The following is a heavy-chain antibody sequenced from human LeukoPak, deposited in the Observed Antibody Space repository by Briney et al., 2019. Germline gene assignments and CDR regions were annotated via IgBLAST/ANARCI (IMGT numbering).Heavy chain of an antibody. D-gene: IGHD3-22*01. J-gene: IGHJ4*02. Sequence: GGSLRLSCAVSGITLSNYGMSWVRQAPGKGLEWFAGISDSGGRTNYADPVEGRFTISRDNPKNTLYLQMNSLRAEDTAVYFCAKRGVVIRVILVGFHKEAYYFDSWGQGALVTVSS. V-gene: IGHV3-23*01. CDR2: ISDSGGRT. CDR1: GITLSNYG. CDR3: AKRGVVIRVILVGFHKEAYYFDS.